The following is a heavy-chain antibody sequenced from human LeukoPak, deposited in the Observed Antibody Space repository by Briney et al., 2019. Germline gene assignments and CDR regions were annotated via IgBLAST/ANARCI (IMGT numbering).Heavy chain of an antibody. CDR3: ARGTYYDILTGESHYYGMDV. J-gene: IGHJ6*02. Sequence: SETLSLTCTVSSGSISGYYWSWIRQPPGKGLEWIGYMYYSGSTSYNPSLKSRVTISVDTSKDQVSLRLSSVTAADTAVYYCARGTYYDILTGESHYYGMDVWGQGTTVTVSS. CDR1: SGSISGYY. CDR2: MYYSGST. D-gene: IGHD3-9*01. V-gene: IGHV4-59*01.